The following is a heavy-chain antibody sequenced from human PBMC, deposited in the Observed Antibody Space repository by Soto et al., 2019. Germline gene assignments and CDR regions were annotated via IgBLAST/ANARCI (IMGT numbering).Heavy chain of an antibody. D-gene: IGHD3-22*01. V-gene: IGHV4-31*03. Sequence: SETLSLTCTVSGGSISSGGCYWSWIRQYPGRGLEWIGHIHYSWSTYYNPSLKSRLTISLDTSRNQFSLKLTSVTAADTAVYYCARDTYNSDSGGYYQYYFDYWGQGTLVTVSS. CDR3: ARDTYNSDSGGYYQYYFDY. J-gene: IGHJ4*02. CDR2: IHYSWST. CDR1: GGSISSGGCY.